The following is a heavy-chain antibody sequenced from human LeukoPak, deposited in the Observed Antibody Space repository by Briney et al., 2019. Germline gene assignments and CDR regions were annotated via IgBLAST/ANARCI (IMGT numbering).Heavy chain of an antibody. CDR3: ARQVYYGSGSYPHYYYGMDV. CDR1: GGSISSYY. J-gene: IGHJ6*02. CDR2: IYYSGST. Sequence: SETLSLTCTVSGGSISSYYWSWIRQPPGKGLEWIGYIYYSGSTNYNPSLKSRVTISVDTSKNQFSLKLSSVTAADTAVYYCARQVYYGSGSYPHYYYGMDVWGQGTTVTVSS. V-gene: IGHV4-59*08. D-gene: IGHD3-10*01.